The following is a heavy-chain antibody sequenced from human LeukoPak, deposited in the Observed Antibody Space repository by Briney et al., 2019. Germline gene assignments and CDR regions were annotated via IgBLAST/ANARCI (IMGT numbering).Heavy chain of an antibody. CDR2: ISSSGSTI. J-gene: IGHJ2*01. CDR3: ARGGGNCTNGVCYNYWYIDL. CDR1: GFTFSDYY. V-gene: IGHV3-11*01. Sequence: AGGSLRLSCAASGFTFSDYYMSWIRQAPGKGLKWVSYISSSGSTIYYADSVKGRFTISRDNAKTSLYLQMNSLRAEDTAVYYCARGGGNCTNGVCYNYWYIDLWGRGTLVTVSS. D-gene: IGHD2-8*01.